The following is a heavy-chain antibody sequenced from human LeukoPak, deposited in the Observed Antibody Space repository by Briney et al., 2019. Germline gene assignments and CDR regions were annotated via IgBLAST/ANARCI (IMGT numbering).Heavy chain of an antibody. V-gene: IGHV4-38-2*02. CDR2: IYHSGST. D-gene: IGHD6-13*01. CDR1: GYSISSGYY. Sequence: SETLSLTCTVSGYSISSGYYWGWIRQPPGKGLEWIGSIYHSGSTYYNPSLKSRVTISVDRSKNQFSLKLSSVTAADTAVYYCARLTSSSSGSSFDYWGQGTLVTVSS. J-gene: IGHJ4*02. CDR3: ARLTSSSSGSSFDY.